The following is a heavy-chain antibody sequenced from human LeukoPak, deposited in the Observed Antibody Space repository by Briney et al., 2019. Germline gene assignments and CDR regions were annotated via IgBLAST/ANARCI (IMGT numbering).Heavy chain of an antibody. CDR3: AREGGYCSSTTCYFDS. J-gene: IGHJ4*02. Sequence: GGSLRLSCAASGFTFSSYSMHWVRQAPGKGLEWVAVISDDGSKKSYADSAKGRFAVSRDNSKNTLYLQMNSPRVEDTAVYYCAREGGYCSSTTCYFDSWGQGTLVTVSS. CDR2: ISDDGSKK. D-gene: IGHD2-2*01. V-gene: IGHV3-30*09. CDR1: GFTFSSYS.